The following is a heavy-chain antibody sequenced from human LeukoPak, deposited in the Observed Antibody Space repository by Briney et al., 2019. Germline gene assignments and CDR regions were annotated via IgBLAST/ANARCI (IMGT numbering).Heavy chain of an antibody. CDR1: GFTFSSCA. Sequence: GGSLRLSCAASGFTFSSCAMSWVRQAPGKGLEWVSAISGRGASTYYADSVRGRFTISRDNSKDTLYLQMNSLRAEDTAVYYCAKIEVYSGTYRGVFESWGQGTLVTVSS. J-gene: IGHJ4*02. CDR3: AKIEVYSGTYRGVFES. CDR2: ISGRGAST. V-gene: IGHV3-23*01. D-gene: IGHD1-26*01.